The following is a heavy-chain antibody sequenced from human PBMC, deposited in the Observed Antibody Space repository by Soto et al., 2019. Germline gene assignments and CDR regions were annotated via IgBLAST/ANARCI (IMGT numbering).Heavy chain of an antibody. CDR1: GFTFSSYA. CDR3: ARDREFGVVTENWFDP. V-gene: IGHV3-23*01. J-gene: IGHJ5*02. CDR2: ISGSGGST. D-gene: IGHD3-3*01. Sequence: GGSLRLSFAASGFTFSSYAISWVRPAPGKGLEWVSAISGSGGSTYYADSVKGRFTISRDNSKNTLYLQMNSLRAEDTAVYYCARDREFGVVTENWFDPWGQGTLVTVSS.